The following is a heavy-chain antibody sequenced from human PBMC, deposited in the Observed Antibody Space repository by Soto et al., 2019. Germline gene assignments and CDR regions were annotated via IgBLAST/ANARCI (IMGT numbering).Heavy chain of an antibody. CDR2: IYYSGST. CDR3: ARALPRYCSGGSCMNWFDP. CDR1: GGSMNIGYYV. D-gene: IGHD2-15*01. J-gene: IGHJ5*02. V-gene: IGHV4-61*01. Sequence: PSETLSLTCSVSGGSMNIGYYVWSWIRQPPGKGLEWIGYIYYSGSTNYNPSLKSRVTISVDTSKNQFSLKLSSVTAADTAVYYCARALPRYCSGGSCMNWFDPWGQGTLVTVSS.